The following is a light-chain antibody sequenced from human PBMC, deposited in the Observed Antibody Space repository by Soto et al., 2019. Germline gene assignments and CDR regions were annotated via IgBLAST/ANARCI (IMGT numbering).Light chain of an antibody. V-gene: IGKV1-5*03. CDR1: LSISSW. CDR3: QQYNSYPRT. Sequence: DIQMTQFPSTLSASLGDRVTITCRASLSISSWLAWYQQKPGEAPKLLIYRASTLESGVPSRFSGSGSGTDFTLTISSLQPDDFATYYCQQYNSYPRTFGQGTKVEIK. CDR2: RAS. J-gene: IGKJ1*01.